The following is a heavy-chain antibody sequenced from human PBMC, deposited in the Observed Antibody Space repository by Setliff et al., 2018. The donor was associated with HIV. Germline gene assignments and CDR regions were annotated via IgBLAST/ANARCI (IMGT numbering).Heavy chain of an antibody. CDR3: ARAAPDILTGYYLGAYFQH. D-gene: IGHD3-9*01. CDR2: INHSGST. CDR1: GGSFSGYY. V-gene: IGHV4-34*01. J-gene: IGHJ1*01. Sequence: KPSETLSLTCAVYGGSFSGYYWSWIRQPPGKGLEWIGEINHSGSTNYNPSLKSRVTISVDTSKNPFSLKLSSVTAADTAVYYCARAAPDILTGYYLGAYFQHWGQGTLVTVSS.